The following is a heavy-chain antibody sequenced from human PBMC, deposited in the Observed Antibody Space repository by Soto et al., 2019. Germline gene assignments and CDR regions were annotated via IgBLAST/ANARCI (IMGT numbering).Heavy chain of an antibody. CDR1: GFTFSTYG. CDR2: ISYSDGTI. D-gene: IGHD5-12*01. V-gene: IGHV3-48*02. CDR3: AREMATIKEIDY. J-gene: IGHJ4*02. Sequence: EVQLVESGGGLVQPGGSLRLSCAASGFTFSTYGMNWVRQAPGKGLEWVAYISYSDGTIYYADSVKGRFTISRDNARSCLFLQMNSVRDEDTAVYCCAREMATIKEIDYWGPGTLVTVSS.